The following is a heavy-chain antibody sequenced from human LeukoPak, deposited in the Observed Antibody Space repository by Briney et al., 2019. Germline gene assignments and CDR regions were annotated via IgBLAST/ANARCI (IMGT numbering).Heavy chain of an antibody. CDR1: GGTFSSYA. Sequence: GASVKVSCKASGGTFSSYAISWVRQAPGQGLEWMGGIIPIFGTAIYAQKFQGRVTITADESTSTAYMELSSLRSEDTAVYYCASGFCSSTSCYSSGKSWFDPWGQGTLVTVSS. CDR3: ASGFCSSTSCYSSGKSWFDP. CDR2: IIPIFGTA. D-gene: IGHD2-2*01. V-gene: IGHV1-69*13. J-gene: IGHJ5*02.